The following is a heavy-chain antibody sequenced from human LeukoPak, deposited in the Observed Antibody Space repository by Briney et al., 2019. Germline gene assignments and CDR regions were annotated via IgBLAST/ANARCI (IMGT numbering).Heavy chain of an antibody. J-gene: IGHJ6*03. CDR3: ARGGLSYYYMDV. CDR2: MYYSGST. V-gene: IGHV4-59*01. CDR1: GGSIRSNY. Sequence: PSETLSLTCTVSGGSIRSNYWSWIRQPPGKGLEWIGYMYYSGSTNYNPSLKSRVTISVDTSKNQFSLKLSSVTAADTAVYYCARGGLSYYYMDVWGKGTTVTVSS.